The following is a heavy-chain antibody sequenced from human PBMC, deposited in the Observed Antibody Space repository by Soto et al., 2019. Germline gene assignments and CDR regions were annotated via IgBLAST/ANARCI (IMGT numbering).Heavy chain of an antibody. V-gene: IGHV3-66*01. CDR3: AREEVYLGRFDY. J-gene: IGHJ4*02. Sequence: EVQLVESGGGLVQPGGSLRLSCEASGFTVSSNYMSWVRQAPGKGLEWVSVIYSGGSTYYADSVKGRFTISRDNSKNTLYLQMNSLRAEDTAVYYCAREEVYLGRFDYWGQGTLVTVSS. CDR2: IYSGGST. CDR1: GFTVSSNY.